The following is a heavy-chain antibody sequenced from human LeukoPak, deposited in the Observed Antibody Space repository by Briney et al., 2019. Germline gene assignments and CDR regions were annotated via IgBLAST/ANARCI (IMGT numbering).Heavy chain of an antibody. J-gene: IGHJ6*03. Sequence: SETLSLTCTVSGGFIRDSGYYWGWIRQPPGKGLEWIGTVFYSGRTYYNSSLQSRVTISVDPSKNQFSLKLTSVTPADTAVYYCARTMEGYCSGGSCYQYSYYMDVWGKGTTVTVSS. CDR2: VFYSGRT. D-gene: IGHD2-15*01. CDR1: GGFIRDSGYY. V-gene: IGHV4-39*07. CDR3: ARTMEGYCSGGSCYQYSYYMDV.